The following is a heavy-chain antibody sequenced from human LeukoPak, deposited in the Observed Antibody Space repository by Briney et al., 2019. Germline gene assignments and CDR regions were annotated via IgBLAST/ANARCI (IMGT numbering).Heavy chain of an antibody. CDR1: GGTFSSYA. V-gene: IGHV1-69*05. CDR3: ARGTEMATTYFDY. Sequence: SVKVSCKASGGTFSSYAISWVRQAPGQGLEWMGGIIPIFGTANYAQKFQGRVTITTDESTSAAYMELSSLRSEDTAVYYCARGTEMATTYFDYWGQGTLVTVSS. CDR2: IIPIFGTA. D-gene: IGHD5-24*01. J-gene: IGHJ4*02.